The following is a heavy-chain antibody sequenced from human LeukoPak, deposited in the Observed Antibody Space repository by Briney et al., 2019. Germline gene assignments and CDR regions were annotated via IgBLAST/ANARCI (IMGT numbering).Heavy chain of an antibody. V-gene: IGHV1-18*01. CDR1: GYTFTSYG. CDR2: ISTYNGNT. Sequence: ASVKVSCRASGYTFTSYGVSWVRQAPGQGLEWMAWISTYNGNTNYAQKFQGRVTMTTDTSTSTAYMELRSLRSDDTAVYYCARGGDVVVPAAQYSSSWYTQYFDYWGQGTLVTVSS. CDR3: ARGGDVVVPAAQYSSSWYTQYFDY. D-gene: IGHD2-2*01. J-gene: IGHJ4*02.